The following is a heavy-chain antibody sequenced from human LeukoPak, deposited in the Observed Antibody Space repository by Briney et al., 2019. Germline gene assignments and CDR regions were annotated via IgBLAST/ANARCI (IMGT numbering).Heavy chain of an antibody. D-gene: IGHD5-18*01. CDR3: ARSARGYSYGHDY. CDR2: IIPILGIA. CDR1: GGTFSSYT. V-gene: IGHV1-69*02. Sequence: SVKVSCKASGGTFSSYTISWVRQAPGQGLEWMGRIIPILGIANYAQKFQGRVTTTADKSTSTAYMELSSLRSEDTAVYYCARSARGYSYGHDYWGQGTLVTVSS. J-gene: IGHJ4*02.